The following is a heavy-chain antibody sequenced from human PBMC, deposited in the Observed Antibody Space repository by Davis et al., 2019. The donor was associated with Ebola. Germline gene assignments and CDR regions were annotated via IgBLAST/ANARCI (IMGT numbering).Heavy chain of an antibody. J-gene: IGHJ6*02. D-gene: IGHD6-19*01. CDR2: IYPGDSDT. V-gene: IGHV5-51*01. Sequence: GGSLRFSCKGSGYSFTSYWIGWVRQMPGKGLEWMGIIYPGDSDTRYSPSFQGQVTISADKSISTAYLQWSSLKASDTAMYYCARRGSGWYLYYYGMDVWGQGTTVTVSS. CDR3: ARRGSGWYLYYYGMDV. CDR1: GYSFTSYW.